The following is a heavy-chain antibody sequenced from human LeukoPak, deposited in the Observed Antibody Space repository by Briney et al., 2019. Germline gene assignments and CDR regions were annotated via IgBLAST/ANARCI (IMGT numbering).Heavy chain of an antibody. CDR1: GGTFSSYA. CDR2: IIPIFGTA. CDR3: ARDGPPSLAYYYYGMDV. V-gene: IGHV1-69*13. Sequence: GASVKVSCKASGGTFSSYAISWVRQAPGQGLEWMGGIIPIFGTANYAQKFQGRVTITADESTSTAYMELSSLRSEDTAVYYCARDGPPSLAYYYYGMDVWGQGTTVTVSS. J-gene: IGHJ6*02. D-gene: IGHD3-16*02.